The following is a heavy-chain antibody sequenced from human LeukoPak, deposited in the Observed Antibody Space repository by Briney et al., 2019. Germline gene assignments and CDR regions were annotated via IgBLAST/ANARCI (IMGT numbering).Heavy chain of an antibody. V-gene: IGHV3-33*01. Sequence: GGSLRLSCAASGFTFSSYGMHWVRQAPGKGLEWVAVIWYDGSNKYYADSVKGRFTISRDNSKNTLYLQMNSLRAEDTAVYYCARDRQWLAHFDYWGQGTPVTVSS. CDR3: ARDRQWLAHFDY. CDR2: IWYDGSNK. CDR1: GFTFSSYG. D-gene: IGHD6-19*01. J-gene: IGHJ4*02.